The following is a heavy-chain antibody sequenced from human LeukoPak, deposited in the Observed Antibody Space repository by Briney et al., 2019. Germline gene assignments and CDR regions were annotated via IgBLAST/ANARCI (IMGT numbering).Heavy chain of an antibody. Sequence: ASVKVSYKASGYTFTNYGISWVRQAPGQGLEWMGWISANNGNTNYAQKVQDRVTMTRDTSTSTAYMELRSLKSDDTAVYYCARGPPMIVPWGQGTLVTVSS. V-gene: IGHV1-18*01. CDR2: ISANNGNT. CDR3: ARGPPMIVP. D-gene: IGHD3-22*01. J-gene: IGHJ5*02. CDR1: GYTFTNYG.